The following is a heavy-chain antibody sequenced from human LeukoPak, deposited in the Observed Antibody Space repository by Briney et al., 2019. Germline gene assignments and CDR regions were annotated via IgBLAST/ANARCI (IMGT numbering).Heavy chain of an antibody. V-gene: IGHV3-7*03. CDR2: IKHDGSED. CDR3: AKSGLNRFDY. D-gene: IGHD2-15*01. CDR1: GFTFSNYW. Sequence: GGSLKLSCAASGFTFSNYWMTWVRQAPGKGLEWVANIKHDGSEDYYLDSVKGRFTISRDNSKNTLYLQMNSLRAEDTAVYYCAKSGLNRFDYWGQGTLVTVSS. J-gene: IGHJ4*02.